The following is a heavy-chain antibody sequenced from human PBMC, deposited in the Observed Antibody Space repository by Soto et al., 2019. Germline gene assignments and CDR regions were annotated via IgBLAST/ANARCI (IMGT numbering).Heavy chain of an antibody. D-gene: IGHD6-19*01. V-gene: IGHV1-3*01. CDR1: GYTFTSYA. J-gene: IGHJ4*02. Sequence: ASVKVSCKASGYTFTSYAMHWVRQAPGQRLEWMGWINAGNGNTKYSQKFQGRVTITRDTSASTAYMELSSLRPEDTAVYYCARGRYSSGWLSYWGQGTLVTVSS. CDR3: ARGRYSSGWLSY. CDR2: INAGNGNT.